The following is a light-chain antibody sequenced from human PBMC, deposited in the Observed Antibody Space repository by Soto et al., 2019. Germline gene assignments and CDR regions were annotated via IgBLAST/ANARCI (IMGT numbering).Light chain of an antibody. CDR1: QSISER. J-gene: IGKJ2*01. Sequence: QIMPSSSTLSASLXDRVLITRQASQSISERLGXYQQXTXRAHXXXFYXASRLVTWVPSRFSGSGCGTEFTISITILQADYVGAYCWQQYNYMFTFGQGTKLEI. CDR2: XAS. V-gene: IGKV1-5*01. CDR3: QQYNYMFT.